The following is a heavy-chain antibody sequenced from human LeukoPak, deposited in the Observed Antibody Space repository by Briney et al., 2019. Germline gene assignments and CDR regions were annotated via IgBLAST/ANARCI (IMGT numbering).Heavy chain of an antibody. J-gene: IGHJ5*02. V-gene: IGHV3-74*01. CDR2: INTDGSST. CDR3: ARDPRPYLNPDYDFWSGYSANWFDP. CDR1: GFTFSSYG. Sequence: GGSLRLSCAASGFTFSSYGMHWVRQAPGKGLVWVSRINTDGSSTSYADSVKGRFTISRDNAKNTLYLQMNSLRAEDTAVYYCARDPRPYLNPDYDFWSGYSANWFDPWGQGTLVTVSS. D-gene: IGHD3-3*01.